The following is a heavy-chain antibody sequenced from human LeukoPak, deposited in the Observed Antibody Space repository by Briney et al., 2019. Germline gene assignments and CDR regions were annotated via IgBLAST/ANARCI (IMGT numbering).Heavy chain of an antibody. CDR3: ARDQLPVVMVSYYYYGMDV. J-gene: IGHJ6*02. V-gene: IGHV1-18*01. CDR2: ISAYNGTT. Sequence: ASVKVSCKASGYSFFKYGITWVRQPPGQGLEWMGWISAYNGTTKYAQKFQGRVTMTTDTSTSTADMELRSLRSDDTAVYFCARDQLPVVMVSYYYYGMDVWGQGTTVTVSS. CDR1: GYSFFKYG. D-gene: IGHD2-15*01.